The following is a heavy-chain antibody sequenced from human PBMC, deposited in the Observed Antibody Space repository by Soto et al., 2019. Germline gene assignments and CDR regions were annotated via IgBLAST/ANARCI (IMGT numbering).Heavy chain of an antibody. CDR1: SGSIDNVYW. J-gene: IGHJ5*02. CDR3: ARQAEGVATHKWFDP. V-gene: IGHV4-4*02. D-gene: IGHD5-12*01. Sequence: PSETLSLTCALSSGSIDNVYWRSWVRQSPGKGLEWIGETSHDGVTNYNPSLKSRVTISVDTSKNQFSLKLRSVTAADTAVYYCARQAEGVATHKWFDPWGQGTLVT. CDR2: TSHDGVT.